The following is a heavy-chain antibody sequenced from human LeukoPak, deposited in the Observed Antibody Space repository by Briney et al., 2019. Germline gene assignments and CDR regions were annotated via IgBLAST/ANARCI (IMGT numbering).Heavy chain of an antibody. D-gene: IGHD3-22*01. Sequence: GASVKVSSKASGYTFTSYGISWVRQAPGQGLEWMGWISAYNGNTNYAQKLQGRVTMTRDTSISTAYMELSRLRSDDTAVYYCARDPGRQYYHSSGDYYYYYMDVWGKGTTVTVSS. CDR3: ARDPGRQYYHSSGDYYYYYMDV. J-gene: IGHJ6*03. CDR1: GYTFTSYG. CDR2: ISAYNGNT. V-gene: IGHV1-18*01.